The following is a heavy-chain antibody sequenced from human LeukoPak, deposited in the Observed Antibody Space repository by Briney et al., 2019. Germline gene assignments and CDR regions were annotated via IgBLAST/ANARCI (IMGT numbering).Heavy chain of an antibody. D-gene: IGHD6-13*01. CDR2: ISWNSGSI. V-gene: IGHV3-9*03. Sequence: GRSLRLSCAASGCTFDDYAMHWVRQAPGKGREWVSGISWNSGSIGYADSVKGRFTISRDNAKNSLYLQMNSLRAEDIALYYSAKVARSYSSSWIFDYWGQGTLVTVSS. CDR3: AKVARSYSSSWIFDY. J-gene: IGHJ4*02. CDR1: GCTFDDYA.